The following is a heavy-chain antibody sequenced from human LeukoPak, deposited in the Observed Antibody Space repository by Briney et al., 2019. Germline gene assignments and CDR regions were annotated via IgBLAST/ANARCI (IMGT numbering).Heavy chain of an antibody. CDR3: ARVGKNGWDFDH. D-gene: IGHD6-19*01. Sequence: GGSLRLSCAASGFTFSAYWMTWVRQAPGKGLEWVVNINEGGNVKFYVDSVKGRFTISRDNTKISLYLQMYSLRAEDTAVYYCARVGKNGWDFDHWGQGTLVTVSS. J-gene: IGHJ4*02. CDR1: GFTFSAYW. V-gene: IGHV3-7*01. CDR2: INEGGNVK.